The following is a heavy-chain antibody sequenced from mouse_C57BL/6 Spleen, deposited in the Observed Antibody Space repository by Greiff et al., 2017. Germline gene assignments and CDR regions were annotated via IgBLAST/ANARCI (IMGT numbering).Heavy chain of an antibody. CDR3: ARERDYYGTGYFDV. V-gene: IGHV3-6*01. CDR1: GYSITSGYY. Sequence: EVKLMESGPGLVKPSQSLSLTCSVTGYSITSGYYWNWIRQFPGNKLEWMGYISYDGSNNYNPSLKNRISITRDTSKNQFFLKLNSVTTEDTATYYCARERDYYGTGYFDVWGTGTTVAVSS. J-gene: IGHJ1*03. D-gene: IGHD1-1*01. CDR2: ISYDGSN.